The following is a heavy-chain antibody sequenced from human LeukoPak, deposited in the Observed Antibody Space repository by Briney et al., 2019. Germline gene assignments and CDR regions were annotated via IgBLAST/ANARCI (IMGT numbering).Heavy chain of an antibody. V-gene: IGHV5-51*01. CDR1: GYTFTSYW. D-gene: IGHD2-15*01. Sequence: GESLKISCKGSGYTFTSYWIGWVRQMPGKGLEWMGIIYPGDSHTRYSPPFQGQVTISADKSISTAYLQWSSLKASDTAMYYCARYFCSGDSCRFDCWGQGTLVTVSS. J-gene: IGHJ4*02. CDR2: IYPGDSHT. CDR3: ARYFCSGDSCRFDC.